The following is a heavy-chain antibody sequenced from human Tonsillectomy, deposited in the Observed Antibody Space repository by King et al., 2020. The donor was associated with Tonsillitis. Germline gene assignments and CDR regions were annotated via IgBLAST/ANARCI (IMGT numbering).Heavy chain of an antibody. V-gene: IGHV3-23*04. CDR2: ISGSGGST. D-gene: IGHD6-13*01. CDR3: ANLSGAYSSSWYAPHFDY. J-gene: IGHJ4*02. CDR1: GFTFSSYA. Sequence: VQLVESGGGLVQPGGSLRLSCAASGFTFSSYAMSWVRQAPGKGLEWVSAISGSGGSTYYADSVKGRFTISRDNSKNTLYLQMNSLRAEDTAVYYCANLSGAYSSSWYAPHFDYWGQGTLVTVSS.